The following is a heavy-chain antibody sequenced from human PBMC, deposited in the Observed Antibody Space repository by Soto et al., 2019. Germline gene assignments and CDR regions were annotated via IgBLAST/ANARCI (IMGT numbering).Heavy chain of an antibody. CDR3: ATAPRTNYYDSSGYGY. Sequence: ASVKVSCKVSGYTLTELSMHWVRQAPGKGLEWMGGFDPEDGETIYAQKFQGRVTMTEDTSTDTAYMELSSLRSEDTAVYYCATAPRTNYYDSSGYGYWGQGTLVTVSS. CDR1: GYTLTELS. J-gene: IGHJ4*02. D-gene: IGHD3-22*01. V-gene: IGHV1-24*01. CDR2: FDPEDGET.